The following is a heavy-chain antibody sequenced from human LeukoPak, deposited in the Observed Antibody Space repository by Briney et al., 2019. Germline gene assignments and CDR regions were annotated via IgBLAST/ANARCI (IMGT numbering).Heavy chain of an antibody. V-gene: IGHV3-21*01. CDR3: ARAGLYIASAGDYYFDY. J-gene: IGHJ4*02. Sequence: GGSLRLSCEASGFTLTTYSMTWVRQAPGKGLEWVSIISSGSSAIFSADALKGRFTISRDDAKNLLYLDMNSLRAEDTAVYYCARAGLYIASAGDYYFDYWGQGTLVTVSS. D-gene: IGHD6-13*01. CDR1: GFTLTTYS. CDR2: ISSGSSAI.